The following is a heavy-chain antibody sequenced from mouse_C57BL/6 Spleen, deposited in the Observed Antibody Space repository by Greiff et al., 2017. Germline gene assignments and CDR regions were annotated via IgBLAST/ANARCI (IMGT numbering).Heavy chain of an antibody. CDR3: ARSPYDSYAMDY. CDR2: INPSSGYT. Sequence: QVQLQQSGAELARPGASVKMSCKASGYTFTSYTMHWVKQRPGQGLEWIGYINPSSGYTKYNQKFKDKATLTADKSSSTAYMQLSSLTSEDSAGYYCARSPYDSYAMDYWGQGTSVTVSS. CDR1: GYTFTSYT. J-gene: IGHJ4*01. V-gene: IGHV1-4*01.